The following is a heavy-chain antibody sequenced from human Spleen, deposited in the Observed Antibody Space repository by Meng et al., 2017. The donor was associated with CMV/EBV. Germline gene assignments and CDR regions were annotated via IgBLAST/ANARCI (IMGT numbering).Heavy chain of an antibody. CDR1: GGTFSSYA. Sequence: ASVKVSCKASGGTFSSYAISWVRQAPGQGLEWMGGFDREDGETIYAEKFQGRVIMTEDTSTDTAYMELSSLRSEDTAVYYCATFDCSRTSCYASYYYYYGMDVWGQGTTVTVSS. D-gene: IGHD2-2*01. V-gene: IGHV1-24*01. CDR3: ATFDCSRTSCYASYYYYYGMDV. J-gene: IGHJ6*02. CDR2: FDREDGET.